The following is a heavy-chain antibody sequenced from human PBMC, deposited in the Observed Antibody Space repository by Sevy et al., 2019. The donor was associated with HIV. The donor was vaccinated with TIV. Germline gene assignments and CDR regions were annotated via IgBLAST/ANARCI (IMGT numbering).Heavy chain of an antibody. CDR1: GFSFTSYS. Sequence: GGSLRLSCAASGFSFTSYSMNWVRQAPGKGLEWVSYISSSSSTIYYADSVKGRFTISRDNSKNTLYLQMNSLRAEDTAVYYCAKVVTTVTTDPFDYWGQGTLVTVSS. V-gene: IGHV3-48*01. CDR3: AKVVTTVTTDPFDY. CDR2: ISSSSSTI. D-gene: IGHD4-17*01. J-gene: IGHJ4*02.